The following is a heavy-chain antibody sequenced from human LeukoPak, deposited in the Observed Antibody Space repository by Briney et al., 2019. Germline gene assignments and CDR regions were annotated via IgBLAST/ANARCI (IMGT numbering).Heavy chain of an antibody. Sequence: SETLSLTCAVYGGSFSGYYWSWIRQPPGKGLEWIGEINHSGSTNYNPSLKSRVTISVDTSKNQFSLKMSSVTAADTAVYYCARGRRFYYYYYMDVWGKGTTVTVSS. CDR2: INHSGST. V-gene: IGHV4-34*01. J-gene: IGHJ6*03. CDR1: GGSFSGYY. D-gene: IGHD1-1*01. CDR3: ARGRRFYYYYYMDV.